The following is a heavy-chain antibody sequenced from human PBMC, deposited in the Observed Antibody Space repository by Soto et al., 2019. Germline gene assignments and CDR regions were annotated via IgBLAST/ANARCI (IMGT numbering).Heavy chain of an antibody. D-gene: IGHD3-16*02. CDR3: ARWGSYRPTWFGA. CDR2: ISAYNGNT. CDR1: GYTFTRYG. V-gene: IGHV1-18*01. Sequence: ASVKVSCKASGYTFTRYGTTCVPPVPAQGLERMGWISAYNGNTNYAQNLQGRVTMTTDRSTSTGYMELRSLRSDDTALYCCARWGSYRPTWFGACGEGTLV. J-gene: IGHJ5*02.